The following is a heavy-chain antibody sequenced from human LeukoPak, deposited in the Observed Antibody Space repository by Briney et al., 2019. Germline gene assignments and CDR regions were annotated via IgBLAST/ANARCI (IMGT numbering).Heavy chain of an antibody. V-gene: IGHV1-69*13. CDR2: IFRIIGTA. Sequence: VKVSFKASGGTLIIYATSWVRQAPGQGVEWVGGIFRIIGTANYAQKFQGRVATTAHESTSTAHMELSSLRSEDTAVYYCARAAYNWNYRYYYYGMDVWGQGNTVTVSS. D-gene: IGHD1-7*01. J-gene: IGHJ6*02. CDR3: ARAAYNWNYRYYYYGMDV. CDR1: GGTLIIYA.